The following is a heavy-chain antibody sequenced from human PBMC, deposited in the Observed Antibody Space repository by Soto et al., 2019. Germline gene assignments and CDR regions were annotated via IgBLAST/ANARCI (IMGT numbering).Heavy chain of an antibody. CDR1: GGSINSYY. D-gene: IGHD2-2*03. Sequence: PSETLSLTCTVSGGSINSYYWNWIRQPPGKGLEWIGYIYYTGSTNYNPSLKTLVTISVDTSRTQFSPKLSSVTAADTAVYYCARLNGFCVSTGCHGYYGMDVWGQGTTVTVSS. J-gene: IGHJ6*02. V-gene: IGHV4-59*08. CDR2: IYYTGST. CDR3: ARLNGFCVSTGCHGYYGMDV.